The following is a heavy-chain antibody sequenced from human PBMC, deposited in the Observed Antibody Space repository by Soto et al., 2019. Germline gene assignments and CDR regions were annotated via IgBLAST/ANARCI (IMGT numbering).Heavy chain of an antibody. V-gene: IGHV3-30*18. J-gene: IGHJ5*02. D-gene: IGHD6-13*01. CDR2: ISYDGSNK. CDR1: GFTFSSYG. CDR3: AKDKPYAQQLVLGWFDP. Sequence: QVQLVASGGGVVQPGRSLRLSCAASGFTFSSYGMHWVRQAPGKGLEWVAVISYDGSNKYYADSVKGRFTISRDNSKNPLYLQMHSLRAEDAAVYYCAKDKPYAQQLVLGWFDPWGQGTLVTVAS.